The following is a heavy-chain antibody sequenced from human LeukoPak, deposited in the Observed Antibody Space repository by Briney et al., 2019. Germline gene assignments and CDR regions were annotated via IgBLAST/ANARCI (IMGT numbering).Heavy chain of an antibody. J-gene: IGHJ6*03. D-gene: IGHD1-26*01. Sequence: PGGSLRLSCAASGFTFSSYWMSWVRQAPGKGLEWVANIKQDGSEKYYVDSVKGRFTISRDNAKNSLYLQMNSLRAKDTAVYYCARDLQLFSTTSDYYYYMDVWGKGTTVTVSS. CDR1: GFTFSSYW. CDR2: IKQDGSEK. V-gene: IGHV3-7*01. CDR3: ARDLQLFSTTSDYYYYMDV.